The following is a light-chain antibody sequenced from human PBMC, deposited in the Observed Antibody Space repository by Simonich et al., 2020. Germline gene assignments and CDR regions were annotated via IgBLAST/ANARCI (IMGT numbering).Light chain of an antibody. CDR1: QSVSSSY. Sequence: EIVLTQSPGTLSLSPGERATLSCRARQSVSSSYLAWYQQKPGLAPRLLIYDASSRATGIPARFSGSGSGTDFTLTISRLEPEDFAVYYWQQYGSSRTFGQGTKVEIK. CDR2: DAS. CDR3: QQYGSSRT. V-gene: IGKV3D-20*01. J-gene: IGKJ1*01.